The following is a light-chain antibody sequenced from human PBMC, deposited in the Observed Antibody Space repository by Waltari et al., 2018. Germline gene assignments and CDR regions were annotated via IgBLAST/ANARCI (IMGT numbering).Light chain of an antibody. CDR3: QQYGSSPQT. J-gene: IGKJ1*01. CDR1: QSVSSSS. CDR2: GAS. V-gene: IGKV3-20*01. Sequence: IVLTQSPGTLSLSPGERATLSCRASQSVSSSSLAWYQQKPGQAPRLRIYGASSRATGIPARFSGSGSGTDFTLTISRLEPEDFAVYYCQQYGSSPQTFGQGTKVEIK.